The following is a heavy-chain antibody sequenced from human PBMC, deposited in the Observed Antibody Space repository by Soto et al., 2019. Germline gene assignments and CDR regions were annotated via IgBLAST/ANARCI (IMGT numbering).Heavy chain of an antibody. CDR3: ARHYSSAWYKVDY. V-gene: IGHV4-59*01. CDR1: GDSMSSYY. J-gene: IGHJ4*02. D-gene: IGHD6-13*01. Sequence: SETLSLTCTVSGDSMSSYYWSWIRQPPGKGLEWIGYIYYSGSTNYNPSLKSRVTISVDTSKNQFSLKLSSVTAADTAVYYCARHYSSAWYKVDYWGQGXLVTVYS. CDR2: IYYSGST.